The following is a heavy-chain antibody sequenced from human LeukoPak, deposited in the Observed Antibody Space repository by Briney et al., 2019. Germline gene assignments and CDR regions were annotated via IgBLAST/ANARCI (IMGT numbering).Heavy chain of an antibody. CDR3: ARAGVAVAGAGLDY. Sequence: PGGSLRLSCAASGFTFRSYSMNWVRQAPGKGLEWVSSITGGGTNTYYPDSVKGRFTISRDNAKSSLYLQMNSLRAEDTAVYYCARAGVAVAGAGLDYWGQGTLVPVSS. CDR1: GFTFRSYS. J-gene: IGHJ4*02. CDR2: ITGGGTNT. D-gene: IGHD6-13*01. V-gene: IGHV3-21*01.